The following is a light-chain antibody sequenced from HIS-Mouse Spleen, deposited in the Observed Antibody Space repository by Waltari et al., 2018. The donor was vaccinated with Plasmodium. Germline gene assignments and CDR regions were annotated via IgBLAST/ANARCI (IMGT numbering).Light chain of an antibody. J-gene: IGKJ1*01. CDR2: AAS. V-gene: IGKV1-27*01. CDR1: QGISKY. Sequence: DIQMTQSPSPLSPSVGDSVTSTSRASQGISKYLSWYQQKPGKVPKHLIYAASTLQSRVPTRFSGSGSGTDFTLTISSLQPEDVATDYCQKYNSAWTFGQGTKVEIK. CDR3: QKYNSAWT.